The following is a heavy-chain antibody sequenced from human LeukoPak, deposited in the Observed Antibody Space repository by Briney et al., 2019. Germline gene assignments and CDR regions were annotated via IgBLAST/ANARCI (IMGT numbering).Heavy chain of an antibody. CDR2: MNPNSGNT. CDR3: ARVYRRGGSYYGWFDP. V-gene: IGHV1-8*01. D-gene: IGHD1-26*01. CDR1: GYTFTSYD. J-gene: IGHJ5*02. Sequence: ASVKVSCKASGYTFTSYDINWVRQATGQGLEWMGWMNPNSGNTGYAQKFQGRVTMTRNTSISTAYMELSSLRSEDTAVYYCARVYRRGGSYYGWFDPWGQGTPVTVSS.